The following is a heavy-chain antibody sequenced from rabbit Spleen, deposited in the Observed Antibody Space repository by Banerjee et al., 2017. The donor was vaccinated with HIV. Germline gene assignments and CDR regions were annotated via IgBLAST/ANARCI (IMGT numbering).Heavy chain of an antibody. CDR2: IWGGSGSA. CDR3: ARDTGSSFSSYGMDL. Sequence: QEQLVESGGGLVKPQGSLKLSCTASGFSFSNKAVMCWVRQTAGKGLEWIGCIWGGSGSAYYASWAKGRFTISKASSTTLTLQMTSLTAADTATHFCARDTGSSFSSYGMDLWGQGTLVTVS. D-gene: IGHD8-1*01. J-gene: IGHJ6*01. CDR1: GFSFSNKAV. V-gene: IGHV1S45*01.